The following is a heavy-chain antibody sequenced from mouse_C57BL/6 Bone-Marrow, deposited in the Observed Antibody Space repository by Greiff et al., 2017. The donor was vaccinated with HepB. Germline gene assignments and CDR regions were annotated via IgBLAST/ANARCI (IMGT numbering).Heavy chain of an antibody. CDR1: GFTFSSYA. CDR3: ARDAWFAY. V-gene: IGHV5-4*01. Sequence: EVNLVESGGGLVKPGGSLKLSCAASGFTFSSYAMSWVRQTPEKRLEWVATISDGGSYTYYPDNVKGRFTISRDNAKNNLYLQMSHLKSEDTAMYYCARDAWFAYWGQGTLVTVSA. J-gene: IGHJ3*01. CDR2: ISDGGSYT.